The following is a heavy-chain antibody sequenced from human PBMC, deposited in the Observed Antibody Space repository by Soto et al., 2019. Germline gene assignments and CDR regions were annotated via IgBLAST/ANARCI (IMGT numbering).Heavy chain of an antibody. V-gene: IGHV6-1*01. D-gene: IGHD3-3*01. CDR3: ASGSHLRVVPFDY. CDR1: GDSVSSNSAA. CDR2: TYYRSRWYN. Sequence: PSQTLSLTCAISGDSVSSNSAAWNWIRQSPSRGLEWLGRTYYRSRWYNDYAVSVKSRITVNPDTSKNQFSLKLSSVTAADTAVYYCASGSHLRVVPFDYWGQGTLVTVSS. J-gene: IGHJ4*02.